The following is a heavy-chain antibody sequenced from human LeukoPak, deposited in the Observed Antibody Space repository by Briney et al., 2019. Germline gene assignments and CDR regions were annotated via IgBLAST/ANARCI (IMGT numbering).Heavy chain of an antibody. J-gene: IGHJ4*02. D-gene: IGHD2-2*01. CDR1: GFTVSSNY. CDR3: ARVGPDCSSTSCYDY. V-gene: IGHV3-53*01. CDR2: IYSGDST. Sequence: GGSLRPSCAASGFTVSSNYMSWVRQAPGKGLEWVSVIYSGDSTQYADSVKGRFTISRDNSKNTLYLQMNSLRAEDTAVYYCARVGPDCSSTSCYDYWGQGTLVTVSS.